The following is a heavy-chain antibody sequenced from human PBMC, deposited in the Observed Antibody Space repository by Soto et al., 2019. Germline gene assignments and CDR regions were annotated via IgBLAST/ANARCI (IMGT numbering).Heavy chain of an antibody. Sequence: RRLSCTASGFTFSSYWMHWVRQAPGKGLMWVSRINGDGSATTYADSVKGRFTISRDNAKNTLYLQMNSLRAEDTAVYYCARSDWFNPWGQGTLVTVSS. CDR2: INGDGSAT. CDR1: GFTFSSYW. V-gene: IGHV3-74*01. CDR3: ARSDWFNP. J-gene: IGHJ5*02.